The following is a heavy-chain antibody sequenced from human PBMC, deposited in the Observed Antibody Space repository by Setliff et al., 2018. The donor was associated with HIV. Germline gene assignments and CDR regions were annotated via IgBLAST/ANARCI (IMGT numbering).Heavy chain of an antibody. CDR3: ARGPGSGDYSYYFDY. V-gene: IGHV3-49*04. D-gene: IGHD4-17*01. CDR1: GFTFDKYL. Sequence: GGSLRLSCTASGFTFDKYLMSWVRQAPGKGLEWIGFIRSKTFGGTAEYAASVKGRFTISRDDSENSLYLQMNSLKTEDTAVYYCARGPGSGDYSYYFDYWGQGTLVTVS. CDR2: IRSKTFGGTA. J-gene: IGHJ4*02.